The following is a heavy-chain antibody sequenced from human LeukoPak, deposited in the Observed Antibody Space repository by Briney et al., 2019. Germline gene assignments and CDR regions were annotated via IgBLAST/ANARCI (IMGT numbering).Heavy chain of an antibody. CDR3: ARDAGAFDY. V-gene: IGHV3-30-3*01. CDR1: GFTFSSYA. J-gene: IGHJ4*02. Sequence: GGSLRLSCAASGFTFSSYAMHWVRQAPGKGLEWVAVISYDGSNKYYADSVKGRFTISRDNSKNTLYLQMNSLRAEDTAVYYCARDAGAFDYWGQGTLVTVSS. D-gene: IGHD3-10*01. CDR2: ISYDGSNK.